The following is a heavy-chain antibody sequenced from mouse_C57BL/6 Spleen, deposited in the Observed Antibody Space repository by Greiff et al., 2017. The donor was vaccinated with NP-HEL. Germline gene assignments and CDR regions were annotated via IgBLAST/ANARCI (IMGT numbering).Heavy chain of an antibody. V-gene: IGHV1-81*01. J-gene: IGHJ2*01. CDR1: GYTFTSYG. Sequence: VQLQQSGAELARPGASVKLSCKASGYTFTSYGISWVKQRTGQGLEWIGEIYPRSGNTYYNEKFKGKATLTADKSSSTAYMELRSLTSEDSAVYFCARCVVTTVVENFDYWGQGTTLTVSS. CDR2: IYPRSGNT. D-gene: IGHD1-1*01. CDR3: ARCVVTTVVENFDY.